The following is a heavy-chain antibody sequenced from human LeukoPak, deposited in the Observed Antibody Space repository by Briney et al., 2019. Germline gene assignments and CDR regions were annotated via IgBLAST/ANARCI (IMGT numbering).Heavy chain of an antibody. J-gene: IGHJ1*01. CDR3: VKGVGRSTSPNLGRH. CDR2: ISRNGGST. V-gene: IGHV3-64D*06. Sequence: GSLRLSCSASGFTFSSYAMHWVRQAPGKGLEYVSAISRNGGSTYYADPVKGRFTIARDNSKNTLYLQMRSLRAEDTAVDYWVKGVGRSTSPNLGRHWGQGTLVTVSS. D-gene: IGHD2-2*01. CDR1: GFTFSSYA.